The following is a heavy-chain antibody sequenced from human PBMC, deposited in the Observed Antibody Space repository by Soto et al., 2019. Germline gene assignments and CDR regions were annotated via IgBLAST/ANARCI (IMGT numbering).Heavy chain of an antibody. V-gene: IGHV4-39*01. CDR2: LYHSGST. Sequence: SETLSLTCTVSGGSISSGDYYLSWIRQPPGKGLEWIGSLYHSGSTYYNPSLKSRVTISVDTSENQFSLRLSSVTAADTAVYYCARQVVDGAVAGSGSFDYWGQGTLVTVSS. CDR3: ARQVVDGAVAGSGSFDY. CDR1: GGSISSGDYY. D-gene: IGHD3-10*01. J-gene: IGHJ4*02.